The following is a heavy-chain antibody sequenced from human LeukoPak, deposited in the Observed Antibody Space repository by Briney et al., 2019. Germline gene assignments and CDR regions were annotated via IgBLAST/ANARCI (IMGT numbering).Heavy chain of an antibody. Sequence: GGSLRLSCPASGFIFSSYWMSWVRQAPGKGLEWVGNIKQDGSEKYYVDSVKGRFTISRDNAKNPLYLKMNSLRAEDTAVYYCARVSVVVVAASDYFDYWGQGTLVTVSS. CDR3: ARVSVVVVAASDYFDY. J-gene: IGHJ4*02. CDR1: GFIFSSYW. V-gene: IGHV3-7*01. CDR2: IKQDGSEK. D-gene: IGHD2-15*01.